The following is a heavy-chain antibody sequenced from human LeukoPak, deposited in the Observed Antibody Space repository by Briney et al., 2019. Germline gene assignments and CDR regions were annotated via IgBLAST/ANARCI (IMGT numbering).Heavy chain of an antibody. J-gene: IGHJ4*02. CDR1: GFNFEDYA. D-gene: IGHD2-2*01. CDR3: VKDIGLNADAVY. Sequence: PGGSLRLSCVASGFNFEDYAMNWVRQVPGKGLEWVSIISANGGSIGYAPSVKGRFTISRANAQNSLYLDMNTLTPAATALYSCVKDIGLNADAVYWGQGTLVTVSS. CDR2: ISANGGSI. V-gene: IGHV3-9*01.